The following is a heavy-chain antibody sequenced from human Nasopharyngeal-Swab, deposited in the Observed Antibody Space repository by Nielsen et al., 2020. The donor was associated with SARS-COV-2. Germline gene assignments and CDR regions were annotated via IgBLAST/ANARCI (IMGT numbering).Heavy chain of an antibody. J-gene: IGHJ4*02. CDR3: AKALTPYVWGLYRYMDY. CDR2: ISASGGST. Sequence: VRQMPGKGLEWVSAISASGGSTYYADSVKGRFTISRDYSKTTLYLQMNSLRAEDTAVYYCAKALTPYVWGLYRYMDYWGQVPLVTVSS. D-gene: IGHD3-16*02. V-gene: IGHV3-23*01.